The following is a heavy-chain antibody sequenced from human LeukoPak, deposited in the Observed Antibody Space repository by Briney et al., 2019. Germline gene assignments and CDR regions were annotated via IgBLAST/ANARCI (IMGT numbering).Heavy chain of an antibody. CDR2: ISYSGGT. J-gene: IGHJ4*02. CDR1: GGLISSYY. CDR3: ARQDRGTGIAAGLDY. V-gene: IGHV4-59*08. D-gene: IGHD6-13*01. Sequence: SETLSLTCTVSGGLISSYYWSWIRQPPGKGLEWIGYISYSGGTNCNPSLKSRVTISVDMSKNQFSLRLSSVTAADTAVYYCARQDRGTGIAAGLDYWGQGTLVTVSS.